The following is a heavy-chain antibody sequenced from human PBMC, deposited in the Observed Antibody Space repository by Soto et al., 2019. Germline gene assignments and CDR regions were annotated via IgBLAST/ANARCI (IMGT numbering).Heavy chain of an antibody. Sequence: GGSLRLSCAASGFTFSSYAMSWVRQAPGKGLEWVSAISGSGGSTYYADSVKGRFTNSRDNSKNTLYLQMNSLRAEDTAVYYCAKDRRFLEWLLYYWGQGTLVTVSS. CDR1: GFTFSSYA. CDR3: AKDRRFLEWLLYY. CDR2: ISGSGGST. D-gene: IGHD3-3*01. V-gene: IGHV3-23*01. J-gene: IGHJ4*02.